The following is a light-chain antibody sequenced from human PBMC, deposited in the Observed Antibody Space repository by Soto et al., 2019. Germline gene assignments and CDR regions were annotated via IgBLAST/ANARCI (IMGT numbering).Light chain of an antibody. CDR1: QSISSW. V-gene: IGKV1-5*03. Sequence: DIQMTQSHSTLSASVGDRVTITCRASQSISSWVAWYQQKPGKAPKILIYKASSLESGVPSRFSGSGSGTEFTLTISSLQPDEFATYYCQQYDNYPYTLGQGSKQEIK. CDR2: KAS. J-gene: IGKJ2*01. CDR3: QQYDNYPYT.